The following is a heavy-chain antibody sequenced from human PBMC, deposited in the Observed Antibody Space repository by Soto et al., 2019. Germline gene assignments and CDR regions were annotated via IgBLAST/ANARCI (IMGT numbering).Heavy chain of an antibody. D-gene: IGHD2-2*01. CDR1: GYTFISYA. J-gene: IGHJ4*02. CDR3: ARGLRGGIYQLLSIDY. CDR2: INAGSGDT. V-gene: IGHV1-3*01. Sequence: QLQLVQSGAEVKKPGASVKVSCKASGYTFISYAIHWVRQAPGQRLEWMGWINAGSGDTKFSQKFQGRVTITRDTSASTAYMELGSLRSEDTAVYYCARGLRGGIYQLLSIDYWGQGTLVTVSS.